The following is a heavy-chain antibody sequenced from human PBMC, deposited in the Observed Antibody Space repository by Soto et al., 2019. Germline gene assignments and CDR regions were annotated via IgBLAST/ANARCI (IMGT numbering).Heavy chain of an antibody. CDR2: ISWDGGST. Sequence: ACSLELGCAASGFTVDVYAMDWVRQAPGKGLEWVSLISWDGGSTYYADSVKGRFTISRDNSKNSLYLQMNSLRTEDTALYYCAKDIGDFWSGYLDYWGQGTLVTVS. CDR1: GFTVDVYA. CDR3: AKDIGDFWSGYLDY. V-gene: IGHV3-43*01. D-gene: IGHD3-3*01. J-gene: IGHJ4*02.